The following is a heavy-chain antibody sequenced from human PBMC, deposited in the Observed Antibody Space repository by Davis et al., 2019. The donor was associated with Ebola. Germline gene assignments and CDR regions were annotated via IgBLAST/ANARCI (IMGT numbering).Heavy chain of an antibody. CDR2: IKSKTDGGTT. J-gene: IGHJ6*02. Sequence: GESLKISCAASGFTFSNAWMSWVRQAPGKGLEWVGRIKSKTDGGTTDYAAPVKGRFTISRDDSKNTLYLQMNSLRAEDTAVYYCARDFVDWNFYGMDVWGQGTTVTVSS. CDR3: ARDFVDWNFYGMDV. V-gene: IGHV3-15*01. D-gene: IGHD1-1*01. CDR1: GFTFSNAW.